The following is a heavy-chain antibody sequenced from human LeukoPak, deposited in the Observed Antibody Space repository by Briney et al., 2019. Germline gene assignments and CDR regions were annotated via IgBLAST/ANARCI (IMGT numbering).Heavy chain of an antibody. J-gene: IGHJ5*02. Sequence: SETLSLTCTVSGGSISSYYWSWIRQPPGKGLEWIGYIYYSGSTYYNPSLKSRVTISVDTSKNQFSLKLSSVTAADTAVYYCAREGSTSPNWFDPWGQGTLVTVSS. V-gene: IGHV4-59*12. CDR2: IYYSGST. CDR1: GGSISSYY. CDR3: AREGSTSPNWFDP. D-gene: IGHD2-2*01.